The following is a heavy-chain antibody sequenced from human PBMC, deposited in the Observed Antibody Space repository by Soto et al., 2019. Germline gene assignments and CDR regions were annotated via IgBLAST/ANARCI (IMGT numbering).Heavy chain of an antibody. CDR2: ISDSGSSI. Sequence: QVQLVESGGGLVKPGGSLRLSCAASGFTFKNHYMTWIRQAPGKGLEWVSYISDSGSSIYYADSVKGRFTISRDNAKNSVFLQMNSLRPEDTAVYYCARVYDDYLIDAFDIWGQGTMVSVSS. J-gene: IGHJ3*02. V-gene: IGHV3-11*01. CDR1: GFTFKNHY. CDR3: ARVYDDYLIDAFDI. D-gene: IGHD4-17*01.